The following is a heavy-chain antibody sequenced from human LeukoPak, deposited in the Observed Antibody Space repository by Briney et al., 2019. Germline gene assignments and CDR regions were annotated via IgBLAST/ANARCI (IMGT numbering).Heavy chain of an antibody. CDR2: ISYDGSNK. CDR1: GFTFGTYA. CDR3: ARCGYYGSGSWLVPPPP. V-gene: IGHV3-30*04. D-gene: IGHD3-10*01. Sequence: GGSLRLFCTASGFTFGTYAMHWVRQAPGKGLEWVAVISYDGSNKYYADSVKGRFTISRDNSKNTLSLQMNNLRAEDTAMYYCARCGYYGSGSWLVPPPPWGQGALVTVSS. J-gene: IGHJ5*02.